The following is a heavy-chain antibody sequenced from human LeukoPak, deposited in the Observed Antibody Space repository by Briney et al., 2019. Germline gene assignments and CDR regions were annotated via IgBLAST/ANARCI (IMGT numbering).Heavy chain of an antibody. CDR3: AREDTYPADSYYFDY. CDR1: GGTFSSYA. Sequence: SVKVSCKASGGTFSSYAISWVRQAPGQGLEWMGRIIPILGIANYAQKFQGRVTITADKSTSTAYMELSSLRSEDTAVYYRAREDTYPADSYYFDYWGQGTLVTVSS. CDR2: IIPILGIA. D-gene: IGHD2-21*01. J-gene: IGHJ4*02. V-gene: IGHV1-69*04.